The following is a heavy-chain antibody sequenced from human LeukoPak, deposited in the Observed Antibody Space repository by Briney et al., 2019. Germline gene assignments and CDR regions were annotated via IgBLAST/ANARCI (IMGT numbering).Heavy chain of an antibody. Sequence: SETLSLTCTVSGGSISSGDYYWSWIRQPPGKGLEWIGYIYYGGSTYYNPSLKSRVTISVDTSKNQFSLKLSSVTAADTAVYYCARESYFPRYFDYWGQGTLVTVSS. D-gene: IGHD3-10*01. CDR1: GGSISSGDYY. CDR2: IYYGGST. J-gene: IGHJ4*02. V-gene: IGHV4-30-4*01. CDR3: ARESYFPRYFDY.